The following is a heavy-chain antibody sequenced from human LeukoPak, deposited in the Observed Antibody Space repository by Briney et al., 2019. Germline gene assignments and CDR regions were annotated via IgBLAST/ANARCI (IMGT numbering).Heavy chain of an antibody. CDR2: MNPNSGNT. CDR1: GYTFTSYD. D-gene: IGHD6-6*01. Sequence: ASVKVSCKASGYTFTSYDINWVRQAPGQGLEWMGWMNPNSGNTGYAQKFQGRVTMTRNTSISTAYMELSSLRSEDTAVYYCARGGQLVPAVDYWGQGTLVTVSS. V-gene: IGHV1-8*01. CDR3: ARGGQLVPAVDY. J-gene: IGHJ4*02.